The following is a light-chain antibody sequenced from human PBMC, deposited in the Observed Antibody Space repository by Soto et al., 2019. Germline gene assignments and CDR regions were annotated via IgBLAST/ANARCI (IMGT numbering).Light chain of an antibody. CDR1: QSVSNSY. Sequence: EIVLTQSPGTLSLSPGERATLSCRASQSVSNSYLAWYQQKPGQAPRLLIYGASSRATGIPDRFSGSGSGTDFTLTISRLEPEDVAVYYCQQYGSSSWTFGQGTKVEIK. CDR2: GAS. J-gene: IGKJ1*01. CDR3: QQYGSSSWT. V-gene: IGKV3-20*01.